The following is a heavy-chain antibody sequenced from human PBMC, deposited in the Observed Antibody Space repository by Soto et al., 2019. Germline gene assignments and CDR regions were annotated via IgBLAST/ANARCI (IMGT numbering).Heavy chain of an antibody. Sequence: QVQLVQSGAEVKKPGSSVKVSCKASGGTFINYVVNWVRQAPGQGLEWMGRIIPISGAANYAQKFQGRVTITADKSTSTSYLELSSLRSEDTAVYYCARDMTRTVVPYFDFWGPGTLVTVSS. CDR1: GGTFINYV. J-gene: IGHJ4*02. CDR3: ARDMTRTVVPYFDF. CDR2: IIPISGAA. D-gene: IGHD1-7*01. V-gene: IGHV1-69*06.